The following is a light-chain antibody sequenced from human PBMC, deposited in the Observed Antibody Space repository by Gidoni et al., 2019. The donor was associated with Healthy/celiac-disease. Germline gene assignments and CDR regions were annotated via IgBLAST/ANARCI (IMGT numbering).Light chain of an antibody. CDR3: QQYNNWPPLT. Sequence: EIVMTQYHATLSVSPGERATLSCRASQSVSSNLAWYQQKPGQAPRLLLYGASTRATGIPARFSGSGSGTEFTLTISSLQSEDFAVYYCQQYNNWPPLTFGGGTKVEIK. V-gene: IGKV3-15*01. CDR2: GAS. CDR1: QSVSSN. J-gene: IGKJ4*01.